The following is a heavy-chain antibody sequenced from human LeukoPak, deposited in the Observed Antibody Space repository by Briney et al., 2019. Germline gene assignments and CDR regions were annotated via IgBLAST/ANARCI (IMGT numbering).Heavy chain of an antibody. J-gene: IGHJ4*02. CDR3: ARVSYYARIDY. Sequence: ASVKVSCKASGYTFTSYGISWVRQAPGQGLEWMGWISAYNGNTNYAQKFQGRVTMTRDTSISTAYMELSRLRSDDTAVYYCARVSYYARIDYWGQGTLVTVSS. CDR1: GYTFTSYG. V-gene: IGHV1-18*01. D-gene: IGHD3-10*01. CDR2: ISAYNGNT.